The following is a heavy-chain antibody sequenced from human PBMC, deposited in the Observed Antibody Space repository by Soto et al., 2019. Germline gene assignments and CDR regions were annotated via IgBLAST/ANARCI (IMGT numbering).Heavy chain of an antibody. CDR3: ATPTRGPFVFDY. CDR2: INAGNGNT. Sequence: QVQLVQSGAEVKKPGASVKVSCKASGYTFTSYTIHWVRQAPGQRLEWMGWINAGNGNTKYSQKFQGRVTITRDTSASTGYMELSSLRSEDTAVYYCATPTRGPFVFDYWGQGTLVTVSS. D-gene: IGHD5-12*01. V-gene: IGHV1-3*01. CDR1: GYTFTSYT. J-gene: IGHJ4*02.